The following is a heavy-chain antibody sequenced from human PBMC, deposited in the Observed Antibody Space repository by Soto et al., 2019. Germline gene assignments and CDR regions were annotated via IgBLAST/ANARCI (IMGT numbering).Heavy chain of an antibody. J-gene: IGHJ6*02. D-gene: IGHD3-22*01. CDR2: IIPIFGTA. CDR3: AYDYYYDSSGYYDSYYYYYGMDV. V-gene: IGHV1-69*06. Sequence: GASVKVSCQASGGTFSSYAISWVRQAPGQGLAWMGGIIPIFGTANYAQKFQGRVTITADKSTSTAYMELSSLRSEDTAVYYCAYDYYYDSSGYYDSYYYYYGMDVWGQGTTVTVSS. CDR1: GGTFSSYA.